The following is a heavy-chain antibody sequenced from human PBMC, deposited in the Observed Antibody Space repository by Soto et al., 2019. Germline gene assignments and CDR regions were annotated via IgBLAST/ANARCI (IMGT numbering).Heavy chain of an antibody. CDR2: ISYDGSNK. J-gene: IGHJ6*02. Sequence: QVQLVESGGGVVQPGRSLRLSCAASGFTFSSYGMHWVRQAPGKGLEWVAVISYDGSNKYFSDSVKGRFTISRDNSKNTLYLKMNSLGGDDTAVYYCAKVEQQLVNPAGYGMDVWGQGTTVTVSS. CDR3: AKVEQQLVNPAGYGMDV. CDR1: GFTFSSYG. V-gene: IGHV3-30*18. D-gene: IGHD6-13*01.